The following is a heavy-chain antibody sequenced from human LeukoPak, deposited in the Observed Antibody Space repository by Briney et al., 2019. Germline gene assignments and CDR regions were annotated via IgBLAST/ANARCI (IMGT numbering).Heavy chain of an antibody. D-gene: IGHD3-9*01. Sequence: GGSLRLSCAASGFTFSDYSMNWVRQAPGKGLEWVASISSSSPYIYYTDSVKGRFTISRDSAKNSLYLQMNSLRAEDTAVYYCARAYDILTGYYGGFDYWGQGTLVTVSS. CDR2: ISSSSPYI. J-gene: IGHJ4*02. V-gene: IGHV3-21*01. CDR1: GFTFSDYS. CDR3: ARAYDILTGYYGGFDY.